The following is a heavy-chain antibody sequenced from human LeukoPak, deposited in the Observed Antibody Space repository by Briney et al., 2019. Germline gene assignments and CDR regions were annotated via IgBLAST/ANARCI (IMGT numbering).Heavy chain of an antibody. J-gene: IGHJ4*02. V-gene: IGHV3-23*01. CDR3: AKRYGYRSFFDY. CDR1: GFTFSNYG. D-gene: IGHD5-24*01. CDR2: VSGSGRTT. Sequence: GGSLRLSCAASGFTFSNYGVSWVRQAPGKGLEWVSGVSGSGRTTYFADSVKGRFTISRDNSKNTVYLQMDSLRAEDTAVYYCAKRYGYRSFFDYWGQGTLVTVSS.